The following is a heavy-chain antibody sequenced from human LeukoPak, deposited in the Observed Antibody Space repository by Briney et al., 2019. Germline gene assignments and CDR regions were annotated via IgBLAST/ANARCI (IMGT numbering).Heavy chain of an antibody. D-gene: IGHD3-10*01. CDR3: AKGLGSGVRGTFDY. J-gene: IGHJ4*02. CDR2: ISYDGNNK. Sequence: PGGSLRLSCAASGFTFTSYGMSWVRQAPGKGLQWVAVISYDGNNKYYADSVKGRFTISRDNSKNTLYLQMNSLRADDTAGYYCAKGLGSGVRGTFDYWGQGTLVPVSS. V-gene: IGHV3-30*12. CDR1: GFTFTSYG.